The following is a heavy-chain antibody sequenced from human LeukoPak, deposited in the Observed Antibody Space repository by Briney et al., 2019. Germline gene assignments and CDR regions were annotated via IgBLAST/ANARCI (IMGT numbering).Heavy chain of an antibody. Sequence: ASVKVSCKASGGTFSSYAISWVRQAPGQGLGWMGRIIPILGIANYAQKFQGRVTITADKSTSTAYMELSSLRSEDTAVYYCAAPTFGTYYYYGMDVWGQGTTVTVSS. V-gene: IGHV1-69*04. CDR1: GGTFSSYA. CDR2: IIPILGIA. CDR3: AAPTFGTYYYYGMDV. J-gene: IGHJ6*02. D-gene: IGHD3-16*01.